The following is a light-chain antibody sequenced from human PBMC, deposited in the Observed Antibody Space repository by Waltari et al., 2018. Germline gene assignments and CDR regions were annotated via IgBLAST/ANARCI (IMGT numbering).Light chain of an antibody. CDR1: SNDLGTYNL. J-gene: IGLJ1*01. CDR2: EGT. Sequence: QPALTQPASVSGSPGQSITISCTGSSNDLGTYNLVSWYQQHPGKAPKLMIYEGTERPSGVSNRFSGSKSGNTASLTISGLQAEDEADYYCCSYAGSTTFLYVFGTGTKVTVL. CDR3: CSYAGSTTFLYV. V-gene: IGLV2-23*01.